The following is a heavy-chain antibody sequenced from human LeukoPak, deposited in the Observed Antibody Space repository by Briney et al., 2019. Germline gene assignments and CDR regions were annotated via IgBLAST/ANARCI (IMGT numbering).Heavy chain of an antibody. V-gene: IGHV1-3*01. CDR3: ARVRGSGYDTIYYFDY. CDR1: GYTFTSYA. Sequence: ASVKVSCKASGYTFTSYAMHWVRQAPGQRLEWMGWINAGNGNTKYSQKFQGRVTITRGTSASTAYMELSSLRSEDTAVYYCARVRGSGYDTIYYFDYWGQGTLVTVSS. J-gene: IGHJ4*02. CDR2: INAGNGNT. D-gene: IGHD3-9*01.